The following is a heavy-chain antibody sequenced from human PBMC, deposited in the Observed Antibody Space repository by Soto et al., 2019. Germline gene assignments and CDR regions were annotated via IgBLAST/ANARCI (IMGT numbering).Heavy chain of an antibody. CDR1: GFMFSAYA. V-gene: IGHV3-30*04. J-gene: IGHJ4*01. D-gene: IGHD6-19*01. CDR3: TRDPSPYTSGWYGIDF. CDR2: ISYDGTNK. Sequence: GGSRRLSCAASGFMFSAYAMLWVRQAPGKGLEWVAAISYDGTNKYYADSIKGRSTISRDNSANTLFLQVNSLRREDTAMYYCTRDPSPYTSGWYGIDFWGHGTLVTVSS.